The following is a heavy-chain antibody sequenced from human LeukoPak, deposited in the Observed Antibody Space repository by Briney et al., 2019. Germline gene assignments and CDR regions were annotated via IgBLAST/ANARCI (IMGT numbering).Heavy chain of an antibody. CDR3: ARRSSRRYYDILTGPNWFDP. CDR1: GGSFSGYY. D-gene: IGHD3-9*01. J-gene: IGHJ5*02. V-gene: IGHV4-34*01. CDR2: ISLSGST. Sequence: SETLSLTCAVYGGSFSGYYWIWLRQPPPKGLEWFGEISLSGSTNYNPSLKSRVTISVDTSKNQFSLKLSSVTAADTAVYYCARRSSRRYYDILTGPNWFDPWGQGTLVTVSS.